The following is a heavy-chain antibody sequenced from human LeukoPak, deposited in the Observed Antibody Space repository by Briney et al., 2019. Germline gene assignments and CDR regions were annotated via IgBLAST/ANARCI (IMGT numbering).Heavy chain of an antibody. CDR2: ISGSGAAT. CDR3: AKDLSSGWYPYYFDF. D-gene: IGHD6-19*01. V-gene: IGHV3-23*01. Sequence: GGSLRLSCAASGFTFSNYAMNWVRQAPGKXLEWVSAISGSGAATFNADSVKGRFTISRDNSKNTLYLQMNSLRAEDTAVYYCAKDLSSGWYPYYFDFWGRGTLVTVSS. J-gene: IGHJ4*02. CDR1: GFTFSNYA.